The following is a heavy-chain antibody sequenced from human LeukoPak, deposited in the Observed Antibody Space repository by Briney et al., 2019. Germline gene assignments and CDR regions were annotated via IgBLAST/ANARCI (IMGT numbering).Heavy chain of an antibody. D-gene: IGHD3-22*01. CDR2: IRSKANSYAT. CDR1: GSTFSGSA. Sequence: GGSLRLSCTASGSTFSGSAMHWVRQASGKGLEWVGRIRSKANSYATTYAASVKGRFTISRDDSKSTAYLQMNSLKTEDTAVYYCTTAYYYDSSGYTLDYWGQGTLVTVSS. V-gene: IGHV3-73*01. CDR3: TTAYYYDSSGYTLDY. J-gene: IGHJ4*02.